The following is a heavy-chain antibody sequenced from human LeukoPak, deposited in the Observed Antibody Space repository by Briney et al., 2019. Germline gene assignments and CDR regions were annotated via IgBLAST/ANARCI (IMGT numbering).Heavy chain of an antibody. CDR2: FDPEDGET. D-gene: IGHD3-9*01. Sequence: WASVKVSCTVSGYTLTELSMHWVRQAPGKGLEWMGGFDPEDGETIYAQKFQSRLTMTEDTSTDTAYMELSSLRSEDTAVYYCATDDYHDILTGYGSYAFDLWGQGTMVTVSS. CDR1: GYTLTELS. V-gene: IGHV1-24*01. CDR3: ATDDYHDILTGYGSYAFDL. J-gene: IGHJ3*01.